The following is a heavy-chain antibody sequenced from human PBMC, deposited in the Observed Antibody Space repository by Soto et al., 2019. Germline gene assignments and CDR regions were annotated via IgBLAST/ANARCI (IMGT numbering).Heavy chain of an antibody. CDR2: INAGNGNT. Sequence: QVQLVQSGAEVKKPGASVKVSCKASGYTFTSYAMHWVRQAPGQRLEWMGWINAGNGNTKYSQKFQGRVTITRDTSASTAYMELSSLRSEDTAVYYCARGVLWFGEGYFDYWGPGTLVTVSS. J-gene: IGHJ4*02. V-gene: IGHV1-3*01. D-gene: IGHD3-10*01. CDR1: GYTFTSYA. CDR3: ARGVLWFGEGYFDY.